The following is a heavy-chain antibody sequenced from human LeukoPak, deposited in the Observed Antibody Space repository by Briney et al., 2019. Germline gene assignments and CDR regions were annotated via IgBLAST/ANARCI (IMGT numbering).Heavy chain of an antibody. CDR3: ARDWYWNDYYYGMDV. D-gene: IGHD1-1*01. J-gene: IGHJ6*02. V-gene: IGHV3-53*01. CDR1: GGSFSGYY. CDR2: IYSGGST. Sequence: ETLSLTCAVYGGSFSGYYWSWVRQAPGKGLEWVSVIYSGGSTYYADSVKGRFTISRDNSKNTLYLQMNSLRAEDTAVYYCARDWYWNDYYYGMDVWGQGTTVTVSS.